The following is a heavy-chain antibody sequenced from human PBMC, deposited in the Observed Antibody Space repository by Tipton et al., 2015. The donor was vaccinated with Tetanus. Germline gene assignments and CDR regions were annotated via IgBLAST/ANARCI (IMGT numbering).Heavy chain of an antibody. V-gene: IGHV4-34*01. Sequence: TLSLTCAVSGESFSGHYWSWIRQAPGKGLEWVGEISASGSTNYNPSLESRITMSVDTTKKRISLRLASLMAADTAVYFCARNVYTVTNDAFDIWGHGTLVNVSS. J-gene: IGHJ3*02. CDR1: GESFSGHY. CDR3: ARNVYTVTNDAFDI. CDR2: ISASGST. D-gene: IGHD4-11*01.